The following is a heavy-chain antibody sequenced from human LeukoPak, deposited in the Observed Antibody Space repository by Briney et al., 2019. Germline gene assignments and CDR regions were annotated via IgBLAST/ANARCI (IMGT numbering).Heavy chain of an antibody. Sequence: GASVKVSCKASGGTFSSYAISWVRQAPGQGLEWMGGIIPIFGTANYAQKFQGRVTITADKSTSTAYMELSSLRSEDTAVYYCATRERSAVTDYWGQETLVTVSS. CDR3: ATRERSAVTDY. V-gene: IGHV1-69*06. CDR2: IIPIFGTA. D-gene: IGHD4-17*01. J-gene: IGHJ4*02. CDR1: GGTFSSYA.